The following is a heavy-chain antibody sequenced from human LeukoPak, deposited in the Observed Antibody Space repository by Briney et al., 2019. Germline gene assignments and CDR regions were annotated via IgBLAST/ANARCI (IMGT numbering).Heavy chain of an antibody. Sequence: QTGGSLRLSCAASGFTFSSYWMSWVRQAPGKGLEWVANIKQDGSEKYYVDSVKGRFTISRDNAKNSLYLQMNSLRAEDTAVYYCARDESLVGARTLDYWGQGTLVTVSS. J-gene: IGHJ4*02. CDR3: ARDESLVGARTLDY. CDR1: GFTFSSYW. V-gene: IGHV3-7*01. CDR2: IKQDGSEK. D-gene: IGHD1-26*01.